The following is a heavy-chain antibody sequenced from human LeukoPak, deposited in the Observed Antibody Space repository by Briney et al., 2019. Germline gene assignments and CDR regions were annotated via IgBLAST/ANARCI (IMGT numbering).Heavy chain of an antibody. J-gene: IGHJ6*04. CDR2: ISSSGSTI. CDR1: GFTFSSYE. V-gene: IGHV3-48*03. D-gene: IGHD3-10*02. CDR3: AELGITMIGGV. Sequence: GGSLRLSCAASGFTFSSYEMNWVRQAPGKGLEWVSYISSSGSTIYYADSVKGRFTISRDNAKNSLYLQMNSLRAEDTAVYYCAELGITMIGGVWGKRTTVTISS.